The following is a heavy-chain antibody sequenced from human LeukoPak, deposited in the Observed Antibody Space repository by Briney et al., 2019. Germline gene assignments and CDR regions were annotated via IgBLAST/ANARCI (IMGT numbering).Heavy chain of an antibody. V-gene: IGHV3-23*01. J-gene: IGHJ3*01. CDR1: GFNFNDAA. D-gene: IGHD5-24*01. CDR3: AKDIQLSA. Sequence: GGSLRLSCAASGFNFNDAAMTWVRQAPGKGLEWVSLIAPSDRNTYYTDSVRGRFTISRDNSKKTLSLQMNSLRVGDTAIYYCAKDIQLSAWGLGTMVTVSS. CDR2: IAPSDRNT.